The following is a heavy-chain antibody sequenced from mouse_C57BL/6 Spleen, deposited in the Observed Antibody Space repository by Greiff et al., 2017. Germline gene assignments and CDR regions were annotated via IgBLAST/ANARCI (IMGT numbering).Heavy chain of an antibody. J-gene: IGHJ3*01. V-gene: IGHV1-69*01. CDR1: GYTFTSYW. D-gene: IGHD2-5*01. CDR3: ARSGGLYSNFGGFAY. Sequence: QVQLQQPGAELVMPGASVKLSCKASGYTFTSYWMHWVKQRPGQGLEWIGEIDPSGSYTNYNQKFKGKSTLTVDKSSSTAYMQLSSLTSEDSAVYYCARSGGLYSNFGGFAYWGQGTLVTVSA. CDR2: IDPSGSYT.